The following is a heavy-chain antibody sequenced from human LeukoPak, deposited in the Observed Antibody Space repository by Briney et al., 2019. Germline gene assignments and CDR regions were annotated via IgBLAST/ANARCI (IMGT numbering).Heavy chain of an antibody. V-gene: IGHV4-59*01. D-gene: IGHD6-13*01. CDR2: IYYTGST. Sequence: SETLSLTCTVSNRSSSNYYWNWIRQPPGKGLEWIGYIYYTGSTNHNPSLKSRVTMSVDTTKNQVSLNLKSVTPEDTAVYYCARNLIPEQLTLNFWGQGTLVTVSS. CDR3: ARNLIPEQLTLNF. J-gene: IGHJ4*02. CDR1: NRSSSNYY.